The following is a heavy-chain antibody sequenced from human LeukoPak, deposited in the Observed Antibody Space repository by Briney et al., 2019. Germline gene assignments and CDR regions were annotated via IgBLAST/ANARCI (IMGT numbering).Heavy chain of an antibody. Sequence: GGSLRLSCAASGFTFSDYYMSWIRQAPGKGLEWVSYISSNGSTIYYADSVKGRFTISRGNAKNSLYLQMNSLRAEDTAVYYCARGSSPDLGYCSSTSCYGIFWGQGTLVTVSS. CDR3: ARGSSPDLGYCSSTSCYGIF. CDR1: GFTFSDYY. V-gene: IGHV3-11*04. CDR2: ISSNGSTI. D-gene: IGHD2-2*01. J-gene: IGHJ4*02.